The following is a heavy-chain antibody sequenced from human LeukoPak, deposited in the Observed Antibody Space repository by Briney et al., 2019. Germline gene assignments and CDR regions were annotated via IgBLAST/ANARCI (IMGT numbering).Heavy chain of an antibody. CDR1: GGTFSSYA. Sequence: ASVKVSCKASGGTFSSYAISWVRQAPGQGLEWRGGIIPIFGTANYAQKFQGRVTITADKSTSTAYMELSSLRSEDTAVYYCARDSQDGYNFDYFDYWGQGTLVTVSS. D-gene: IGHD5-24*01. J-gene: IGHJ4*02. CDR2: IIPIFGTA. V-gene: IGHV1-69*06. CDR3: ARDSQDGYNFDYFDY.